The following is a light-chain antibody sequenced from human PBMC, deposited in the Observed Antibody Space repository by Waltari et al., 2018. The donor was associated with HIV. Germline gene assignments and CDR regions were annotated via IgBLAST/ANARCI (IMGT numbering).Light chain of an antibody. CDR1: NIGSKT. Sequence: SYELTQPLSVSVALGQTARISCGGNNIGSKTVHWYQQKPGQAPVMVIYRNSNRPSWIPERCSGSNSGNTATLTISRAQAGDEADYYCQVWDSSTVVFGGGTKLTVL. CDR2: RNS. V-gene: IGLV3-9*01. CDR3: QVWDSSTVV. J-gene: IGLJ2*01.